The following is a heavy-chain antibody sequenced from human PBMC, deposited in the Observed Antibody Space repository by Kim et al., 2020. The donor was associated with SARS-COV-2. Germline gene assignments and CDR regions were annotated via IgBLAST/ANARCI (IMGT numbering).Heavy chain of an antibody. CDR1: GFTFSSYN. CDR3: ARKLVSSNWYDDAFDI. D-gene: IGHD6-13*01. Sequence: GGSLRLSCAASGFTFSSYNMNWVRQAPGKGLEWISYISSSSSPIYYADSVKGRFTISRDNAKNSLYLQMNSLRAEDTAVYYCARKLVSSNWYDDAFDIWGQGTLVTVSS. J-gene: IGHJ3*02. V-gene: IGHV3-48*04. CDR2: ISSSSSPI.